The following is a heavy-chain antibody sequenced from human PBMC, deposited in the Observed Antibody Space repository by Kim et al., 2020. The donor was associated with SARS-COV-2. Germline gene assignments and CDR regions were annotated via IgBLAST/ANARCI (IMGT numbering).Heavy chain of an antibody. CDR2: IYTSGST. Sequence: SETLSLTCTVSGGSISSYYWSWIRQPAGKGLEWIGRIYTSGSTNYNPSLKSRVTMSVDTSKNQFSLKLSSVTAADTAVYYCARDSIPYCGGDCYWLMKGLGDAFDIWGQGTMVTVSS. D-gene: IGHD2-21*02. V-gene: IGHV4-4*07. CDR1: GGSISSYY. J-gene: IGHJ3*02. CDR3: ARDSIPYCGGDCYWLMKGLGDAFDI.